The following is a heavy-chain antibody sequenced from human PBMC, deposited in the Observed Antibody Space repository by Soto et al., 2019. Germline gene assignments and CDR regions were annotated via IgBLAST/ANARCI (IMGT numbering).Heavy chain of an antibody. Sequence: SETLSLTCTVSGGSISSYYWSWIRQPAGKGLEWIGRIYTSGSTNYNPSLKSRVTMSVDTSKNQSSLKLSSVTAADTAVYYCARDPSGRAENWFDPWGQGTLVTVSS. V-gene: IGHV4-4*07. CDR3: ARDPSGRAENWFDP. D-gene: IGHD6-19*01. CDR1: GGSISSYY. J-gene: IGHJ5*02. CDR2: IYTSGST.